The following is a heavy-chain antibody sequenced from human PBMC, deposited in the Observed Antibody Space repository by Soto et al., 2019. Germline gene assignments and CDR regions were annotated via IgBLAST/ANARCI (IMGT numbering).Heavy chain of an antibody. CDR2: IYYSGST. V-gene: IGHV4-59*08. CDR1: GGSISSYY. Sequence: QVQLQESGPGLVKPSETLSLTCTVSGGSISSYYWSWIRQPPGKGLEWIGYIYYSGSTNYNPSLKSRGPFSVNPSKHQVDQEGGPVAGGDKGWGCGVGGGDIAAAGPYFDYWGQGTLVTVSS. CDR3: VGGGDIAAAGPYFDY. D-gene: IGHD6-13*01. J-gene: IGHJ4*02.